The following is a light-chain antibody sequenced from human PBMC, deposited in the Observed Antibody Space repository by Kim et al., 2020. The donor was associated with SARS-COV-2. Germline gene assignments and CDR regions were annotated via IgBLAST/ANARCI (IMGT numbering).Light chain of an antibody. CDR3: NSRDSSGNHYV. V-gene: IGLV3-19*01. CDR2: GKN. CDR1: CLRSYY. J-gene: IGLJ1*01. Sequence: AXRQTVSITCQGDCLRSYYASWYQQKPGQAPVLVIYGKNNRPSGIPDRFSGSSSGNTASLTITGAQAEDEADYYCNSRDSSGNHYVFGTGTKVTVL.